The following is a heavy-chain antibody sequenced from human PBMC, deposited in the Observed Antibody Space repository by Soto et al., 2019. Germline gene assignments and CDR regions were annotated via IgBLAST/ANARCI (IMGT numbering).Heavy chain of an antibody. J-gene: IGHJ3*02. D-gene: IGHD3-10*01. CDR3: ARGRGRSYMRGAFDI. Sequence: SETLSLTCAVYGGSFSGYYWSWIRQPPGKGLEWIGEINHSGSTNYNPSLKSRVTISVDTSKNQFSLKLSSVTAADTAVYYCARGRGRSYMRGAFDIWGQGTMVTVSS. V-gene: IGHV4-34*01. CDR1: GGSFSGYY. CDR2: INHSGST.